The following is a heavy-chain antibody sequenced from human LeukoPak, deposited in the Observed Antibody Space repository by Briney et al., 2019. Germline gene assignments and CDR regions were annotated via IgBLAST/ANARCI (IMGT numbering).Heavy chain of an antibody. Sequence: ASVKVSCKASGYTFTSYDINWVRQATGQGREGMGWMNPNSGKTGYAQKFQGRDTITRNTSISTAYMELSSLRSEDTAVYYCARGDLRFLEWLLNGYYYYYMDVWGKGTTVTVSS. J-gene: IGHJ6*03. CDR3: ARGDLRFLEWLLNGYYYYYMDV. D-gene: IGHD3-3*01. CDR2: MNPNSGKT. CDR1: GYTFTSYD. V-gene: IGHV1-8*03.